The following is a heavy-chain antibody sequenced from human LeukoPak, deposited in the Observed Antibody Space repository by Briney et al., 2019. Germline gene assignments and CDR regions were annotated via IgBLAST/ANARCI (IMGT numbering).Heavy chain of an antibody. Sequence: ASVKVSCKASGGTFSGYAISWVRQAPGQGLEWMGRITPILGIANYAQKFQGRVTITADKSTSTAYTELSSLRSEDTAVYYCARSIEITINWFDPWGQGTLVTVSS. CDR3: ARSIEITINWFDP. V-gene: IGHV1-69*04. J-gene: IGHJ5*02. CDR2: ITPILGIA. D-gene: IGHD3-9*01. CDR1: GGTFSGYA.